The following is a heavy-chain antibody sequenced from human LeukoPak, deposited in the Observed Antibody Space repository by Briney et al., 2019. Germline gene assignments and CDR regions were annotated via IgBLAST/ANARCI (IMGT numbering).Heavy chain of an antibody. D-gene: IGHD1-26*01. CDR1: GYSFTSYW. V-gene: IGHV5-51*01. CDR2: IYPDDSDT. CDR3: AAGEWESHDAFDI. Sequence: GESLKISCKGSGYSFTSYWIGWVRQMPGKGLEWMGIIYPDDSDTRYSPSFQGQGTISADKSISTAYLQWSSLKASDTAMYYCAAGEWESHDAFDIWGQGTMVTVSS. J-gene: IGHJ3*02.